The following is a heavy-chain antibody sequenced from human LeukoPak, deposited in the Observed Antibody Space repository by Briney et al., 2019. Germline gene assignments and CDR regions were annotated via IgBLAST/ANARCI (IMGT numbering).Heavy chain of an antibody. J-gene: IGHJ6*02. V-gene: IGHV4-31*03. CDR2: IYYSGST. CDR1: GGSISSGGYY. CDR3: ARLAITMVRGVITPLDV. Sequence: TSQTLSLTCTFSGGSISSGGYYWSWIRQHPGKGLEWIGYIYYSGSTYYNPSLKSRVTISVDTSKNQFSLKLSSVTAADTAVYYCARLAITMVRGVITPLDVWGQGTTVTVSS. D-gene: IGHD3-10*01.